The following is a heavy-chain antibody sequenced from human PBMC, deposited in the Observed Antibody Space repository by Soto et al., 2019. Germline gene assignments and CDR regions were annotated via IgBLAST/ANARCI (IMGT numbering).Heavy chain of an antibody. CDR1: GYTFTSYA. CDR2: INAGNGNT. D-gene: IGHD4-17*01. V-gene: IGHV1-3*01. CDR3: ARGHDYGDYGWFDP. J-gene: IGHJ5*02. Sequence: GASVKVSCKASGYTFTSYAMHWVRQAPGQRLEWMGWINAGNGNTKYSQKFQGRVTITRDTSASTAYMELSSLRSEDTAVYYCARGHDYGDYGWFDPWGQGTLVTVSS.